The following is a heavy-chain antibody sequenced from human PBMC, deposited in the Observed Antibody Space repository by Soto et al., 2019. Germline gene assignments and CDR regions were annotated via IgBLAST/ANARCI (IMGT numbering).Heavy chain of an antibody. CDR1: GFTFGDYA. J-gene: IGHJ4*02. Sequence: GGSLRLSCTASGFTFGDYAMSWFRQAPGKGLEWVGFIRSKAYGGTTEYAASVKGRFTISRDDSKSIAYLQMNSLKTEDTAVYYCARGSHTYYYDSSGYYYFDYWGQGTLVTVSS. CDR2: IRSKAYGGTT. D-gene: IGHD3-22*01. CDR3: ARGSHTYYYDSSGYYYFDY. V-gene: IGHV3-49*03.